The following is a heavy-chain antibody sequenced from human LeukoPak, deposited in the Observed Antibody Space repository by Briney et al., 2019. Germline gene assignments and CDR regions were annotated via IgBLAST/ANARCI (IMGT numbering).Heavy chain of an antibody. CDR1: GFSFSDHW. V-gene: IGHV3-7*01. D-gene: IGHD5-24*01. J-gene: IGHJ4*02. Sequence: GGSLRLSCEASGFSFSDHWMGWVRPAPGKRLECVANIKHDGSGKEYVDSVKGRFTISRDNAKNSVYLEMSSLRAEDTAVYYCAKWRWRQSEYEDWGQGTLVTVSS. CDR3: AKWRWRQSEYED. CDR2: IKHDGSGK.